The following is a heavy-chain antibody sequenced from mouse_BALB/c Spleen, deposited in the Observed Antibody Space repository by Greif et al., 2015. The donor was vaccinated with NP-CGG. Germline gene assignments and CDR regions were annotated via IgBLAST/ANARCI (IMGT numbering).Heavy chain of an antibody. CDR1: GYSITSDYA. CDR2: ISYSGST. V-gene: IGHV3-2*02. J-gene: IGHJ2*01. D-gene: IGHD2-1*01. Sequence: EVQLQQSGPGLVKPSQSLSLTCTVTGYSITSDYAWNWIRQFPGNKLEWMGYISYSGSTSYNPSLKSRISITRDTSKNQFFLQLNSVTTEDTATYYWARGDYGNYAYYFDYWGQGTTLTVSS. CDR3: ARGDYGNYAYYFDY.